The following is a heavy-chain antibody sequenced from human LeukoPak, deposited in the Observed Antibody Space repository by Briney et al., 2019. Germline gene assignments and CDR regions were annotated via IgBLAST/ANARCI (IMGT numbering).Heavy chain of an antibody. J-gene: IGHJ4*02. V-gene: IGHV1-3*01. Sequence: ASVKVSCKASGYIFTSYAMHWVRQAPGQRLEWMGWINAGNGNTKYSQKFQGRVTMTEDTSTDTAYMELSSLRSEDTAVYYCATERYFDWLFLMDYWGQGTLVTVSS. CDR3: ATERYFDWLFLMDY. CDR2: INAGNGNT. D-gene: IGHD3-9*01. CDR1: GYIFTSYA.